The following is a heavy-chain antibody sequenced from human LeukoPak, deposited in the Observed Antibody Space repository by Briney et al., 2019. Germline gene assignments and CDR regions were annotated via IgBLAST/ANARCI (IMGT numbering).Heavy chain of an antibody. J-gene: IGHJ4*02. Sequence: GGSLRLSCAASGFTFSSYAKSWVRHAPGKGLEWVSAISGNGGSTYYANSVKGRFTIYRDNSKNTLYLQMNSLRAEDTAVYYCAELVGYYYGAYGYWGQGTLVTVSS. CDR1: GFTFSSYA. D-gene: IGHD3-10*01. V-gene: IGHV3-23*01. CDR3: AELVGYYYGAYGY. CDR2: ISGNGGST.